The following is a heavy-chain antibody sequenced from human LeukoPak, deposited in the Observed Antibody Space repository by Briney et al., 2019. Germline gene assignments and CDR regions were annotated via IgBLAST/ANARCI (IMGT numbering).Heavy chain of an antibody. Sequence: SETLSLTCTVSGGSISTSSYYWGWIRQPPGKGLEWIGSIYYSGSTYYNPSLKSRVTISVDTSKNQFSLKLSSVTAADTAVYYCARDAVGIDCSGGSCYLIPGNYYMDVWGKGTTVTVSS. CDR2: IYYSGST. CDR3: ARDAVGIDCSGGSCYLIPGNYYMDV. J-gene: IGHJ6*03. CDR1: GGSISTSSYY. V-gene: IGHV4-39*07. D-gene: IGHD2-15*01.